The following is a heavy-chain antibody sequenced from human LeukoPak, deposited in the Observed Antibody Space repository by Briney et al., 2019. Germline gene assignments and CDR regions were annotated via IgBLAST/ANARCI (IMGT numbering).Heavy chain of an antibody. CDR1: GFTLSSYE. V-gene: IGHV3-48*03. D-gene: IGHD3-10*01. J-gene: IGHJ4*02. CDR2: ISSTGTNI. CDR3: ASGANYFDY. Sequence: PGGSLRLSCAASGFTLSSYEMNWVRQAPGKGLEWVSYISSTGTNIYYYADFVKGRFTISRDDAKNTLYLQMNSLRAEDTAVYYCASGANYFDYWGQGTLVTVS.